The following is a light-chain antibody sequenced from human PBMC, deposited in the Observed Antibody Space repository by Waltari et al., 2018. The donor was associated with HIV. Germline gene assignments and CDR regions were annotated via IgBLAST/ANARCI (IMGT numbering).Light chain of an antibody. V-gene: IGLV2-14*01. J-gene: IGLJ3*02. Sequence: HSALTQPASVSGSPGQSVTSPCTGVTSDRTLYEFLSWYRQFSGEAPQLIIYGISNRPSGISHRFSGSRSADTASLSISGLQSGDEAYYYCSSYTVTNSLVFGGGTKLTVL. CDR2: GIS. CDR1: TSDRTLYEF. CDR3: SSYTVTNSLV.